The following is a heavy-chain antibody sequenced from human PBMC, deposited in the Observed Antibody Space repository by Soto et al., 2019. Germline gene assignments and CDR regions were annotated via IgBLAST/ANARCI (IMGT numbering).Heavy chain of an antibody. Sequence: GGSLRLSCAASGFTFSSYGMHWVRQAPGKGLEWVAVISYDGSNKYYADSVKGRFTISRDNSKNTLYLQMNSLRAEDTAVYYCAKDLAYCGGDCPLDYYYYGMDVWGQGTTVTVSS. CDR3: AKDLAYCGGDCPLDYYYYGMDV. CDR2: ISYDGSNK. D-gene: IGHD2-21*02. V-gene: IGHV3-30*18. CDR1: GFTFSSYG. J-gene: IGHJ6*02.